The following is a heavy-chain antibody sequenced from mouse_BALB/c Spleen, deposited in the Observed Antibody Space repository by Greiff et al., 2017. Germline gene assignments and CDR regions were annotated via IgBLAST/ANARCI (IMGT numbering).Heavy chain of an antibody. CDR1: GFSLTGYG. Sequence: VQVVESGPGLVAPSQSLSITCTVSGFSLTGYGVNWVRQPPGKGLEWLGMIWGDGSTDYNSALKSRLSISKDNSKSQVFLKMNSLQTDDTARYYCARDILITTATFYAMDYWGQGTSVTVSS. V-gene: IGHV2-6-7*01. CDR2: IWGDGST. D-gene: IGHD1-2*01. J-gene: IGHJ4*01. CDR3: ARDILITTATFYAMDY.